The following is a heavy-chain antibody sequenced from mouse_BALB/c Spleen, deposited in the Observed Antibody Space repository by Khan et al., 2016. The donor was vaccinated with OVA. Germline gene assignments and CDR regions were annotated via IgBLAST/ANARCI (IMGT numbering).Heavy chain of an antibody. CDR3: ARDTKVESYWYFDV. Sequence: QVQLKQSGPGLVAPSQSLSITCTVSGFSLTSYGVHWVRQPPGKGLEWLGVIWAGGSNNYNSALLSRLSISKDNSKSQVFLKMNSLKTDDTAMFYCARDTKVESYWYFDVWGEGTTVTVSS. V-gene: IGHV2-9*02. CDR1: GFSLTSYG. D-gene: IGHD1-1*01. CDR2: IWAGGSN. J-gene: IGHJ1*01.